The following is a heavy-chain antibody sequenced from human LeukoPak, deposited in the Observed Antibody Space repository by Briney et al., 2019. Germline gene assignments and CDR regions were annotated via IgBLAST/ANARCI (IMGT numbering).Heavy chain of an antibody. CDR2: ISGSGGST. D-gene: IGHD5-12*01. V-gene: IGHV3-23*01. CDR1: GFTFSSYA. CDR3: ARDLGPSGYENWYFDL. J-gene: IGHJ2*01. Sequence: PGGSLRLSCAASGFTFSSYAMNWVRQAPGKGLEWVSVISGSGGSTYHADSVKGRFTISRDNSKNTLYLQMNSLRSDDTAVYYCARDLGPSGYENWYFDLWGRGTLVTVSS.